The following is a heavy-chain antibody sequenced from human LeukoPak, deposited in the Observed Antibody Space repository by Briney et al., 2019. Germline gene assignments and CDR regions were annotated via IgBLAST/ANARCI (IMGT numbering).Heavy chain of an antibody. CDR3: ARLASGSYGPLTPFDY. Sequence: SETLSLTGTGSACTSSNYYWSRIRQAPGNGLEGSGDIYYSGSTNYNPSLKSRVTISVDTSKNQFSLRLSSVTAADTAVYYSARLASGSYGPLTPFDYWGQGTLVTVSS. J-gene: IGHJ4*02. D-gene: IGHD1-26*01. CDR2: IYYSGST. V-gene: IGHV4-59*08. CDR1: ACTSSNYY.